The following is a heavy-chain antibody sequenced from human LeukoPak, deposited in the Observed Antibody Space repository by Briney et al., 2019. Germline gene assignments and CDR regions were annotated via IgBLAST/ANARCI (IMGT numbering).Heavy chain of an antibody. CDR2: FNPSGGST. J-gene: IGHJ4*02. D-gene: IGHD4-17*01. CDR1: GYTFTTYY. Sequence: ASVKVSCKASGYTFTTYYIHWVRQAPGQGLEWVGIFNPSGGSTNYAQKFQDRVTMTRDTSTSTVYMELSSLRSEDTAVYYCTRGDYEEGFDYWGQGTLVTVSS. CDR3: TRGDYEEGFDY. V-gene: IGHV1-46*03.